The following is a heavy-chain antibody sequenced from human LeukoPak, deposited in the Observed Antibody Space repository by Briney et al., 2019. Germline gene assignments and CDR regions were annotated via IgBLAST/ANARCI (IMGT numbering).Heavy chain of an antibody. Sequence: GESLKISCKGSGYSFTSYWIGWVRQMPGKGLEWMGIIYPGDSDTRYSPSFQGQVTISADKSISTAYLQWSSLKASDTAMYYCVRQPSRSGYDYVWGSYRLNWFDPWGQGTLVTVSS. CDR2: IYPGDSDT. CDR1: GYSFTSYW. J-gene: IGHJ5*02. CDR3: VRQPSRSGYDYVWGSYRLNWFDP. D-gene: IGHD3-16*02. V-gene: IGHV5-51*01.